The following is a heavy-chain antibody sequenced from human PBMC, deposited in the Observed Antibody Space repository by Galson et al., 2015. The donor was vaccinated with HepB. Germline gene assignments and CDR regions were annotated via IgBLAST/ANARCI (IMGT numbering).Heavy chain of an antibody. V-gene: IGHV1-8*01. D-gene: IGHD3-9*01. J-gene: IGHJ4*02. CDR1: GYTFTSYD. CDR3: ARGGYDVVTGYHIPINFDY. Sequence: SVKVSCKASGYTFTSYDINWVRQATGQGLEWMGWMNPNSGNTGCAQKFQGRVTMTRNTSISTAYMELSSLRSEDTAVYYCARGGYDVVTGYHIPINFDYWGQGALVTVSS. CDR2: MNPNSGNT.